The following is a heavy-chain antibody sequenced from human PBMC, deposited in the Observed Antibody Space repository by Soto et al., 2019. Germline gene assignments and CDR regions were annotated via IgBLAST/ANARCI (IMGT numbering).Heavy chain of an antibody. CDR3: AKGDDYYDSSGPSYFDL. CDR1: GFPFSSYA. V-gene: IGHV3-23*01. Sequence: PGGSLRLSCAASGFPFSSYAMSWVRQAPGKGLEWVSAISGSGGSTYYADSVKGRFTISRDNSKNTLYLQMNSLRAEDTAVYYCAKGDDYYDSSGPSYFDLWGRGTLVTVSS. D-gene: IGHD3-22*01. J-gene: IGHJ2*01. CDR2: ISGSGGST.